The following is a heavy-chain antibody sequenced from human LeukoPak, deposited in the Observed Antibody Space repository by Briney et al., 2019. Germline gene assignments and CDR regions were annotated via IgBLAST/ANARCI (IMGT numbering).Heavy chain of an antibody. D-gene: IGHD2-21*02. V-gene: IGHV4-59*01. CDR1: GGSISSYY. CDR2: IYYSGST. Sequence: SETLSLTCTVSGGSISSYYWSWIRQPPGKGLEWIGYIYYSGSTNYNPSLKSRVTISVDTSKNQFSLKLSSVTAADTAVYYCARVRVAYCGGDCYSYYFDYWGQGTLVTVSS. J-gene: IGHJ4*02. CDR3: ARVRVAYCGGDCYSYYFDY.